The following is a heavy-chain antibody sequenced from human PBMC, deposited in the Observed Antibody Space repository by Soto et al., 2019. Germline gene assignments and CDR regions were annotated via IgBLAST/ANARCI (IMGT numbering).Heavy chain of an antibody. D-gene: IGHD3-3*01. CDR3: ARDRYYDLWSGYYTGYYFDY. CDR1: GFTFSSYR. V-gene: IGHV3-21*01. CDR2: ISSSSSYI. Sequence: EVQLVESGGGLVKPGGSLRLSCAASGFTFSSYRMNWVRQAPGKGLEWVSSISSSSSYIYYADSVKGRFTISRDNAKNSLDLQMNSLRAEDTAVYYCARDRYYDLWSGYYTGYYFDYWGQGTLVTVSS. J-gene: IGHJ4*02.